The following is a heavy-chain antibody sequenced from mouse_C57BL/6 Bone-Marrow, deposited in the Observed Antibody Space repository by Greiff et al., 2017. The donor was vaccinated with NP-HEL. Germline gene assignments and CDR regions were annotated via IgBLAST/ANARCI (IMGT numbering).Heavy chain of an antibody. D-gene: IGHD1-1*01. CDR3: ARLYYYGSILDY. J-gene: IGHJ2*01. V-gene: IGHV5-16*01. CDR1: GFTFSDYY. CDR2: INYDGSST. Sequence: EVQLVESEGGLVQPGSSMKLSCTASGFTFSDYYMAWVRQVPEKGLEWVANINYDGSSTYYLDSLKSRFIISRENAKNILYLQMSSLKSEDTATYYCARLYYYGSILDYWGQGTTLTVSS.